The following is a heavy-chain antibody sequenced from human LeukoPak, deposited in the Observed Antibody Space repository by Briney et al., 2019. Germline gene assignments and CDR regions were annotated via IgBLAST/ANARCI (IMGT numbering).Heavy chain of an antibody. J-gene: IGHJ4*02. V-gene: IGHV1-46*01. CDR1: GFTFSTCF. D-gene: IGHD3-22*01. Sequence: SAVTVSCKTSGFTFSTCFIHWVRQAPGQGLEWMGVVNPTGGGTAYAQNFQDRVTMTTDTSTTTVYMDLSTLRSDDTAVYYCARVALAPGGYNYFDYWGQGTLLTVSS. CDR2: VNPTGGGT. CDR3: ARVALAPGGYNYFDY.